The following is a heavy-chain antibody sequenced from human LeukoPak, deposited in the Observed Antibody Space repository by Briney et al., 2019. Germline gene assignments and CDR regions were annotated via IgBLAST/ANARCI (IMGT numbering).Heavy chain of an antibody. Sequence: GASVTVSCKASGYTFISYYMHWVRQAPGQGLEWMGLINPSGGSTSYAQKFQGRVTMTRDMSTSTVYTELSSLRSEDTAVYYCARGDVKNYYDSSAPYYWGQGTLVTVSS. D-gene: IGHD3-22*01. CDR1: GYTFISYY. CDR3: ARGDVKNYYDSSAPYY. J-gene: IGHJ4*02. CDR2: INPSGGST. V-gene: IGHV1-46*01.